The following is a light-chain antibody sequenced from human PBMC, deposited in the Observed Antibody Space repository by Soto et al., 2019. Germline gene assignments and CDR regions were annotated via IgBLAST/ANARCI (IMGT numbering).Light chain of an antibody. CDR1: SGHRSDI. V-gene: IGLV4-60*02. J-gene: IGLJ1*01. Sequence: QLVLTQSSSASASLGSSVKLTCTLSSGHRSDIIAWHQQEPGKAPRYSMKLEGSGSYNRGSGVPDRFSGSSSGADRYLTISNLQFEDEADYYCETWDSNTRVFGSGTKLTVL. CDR2: LEGSGSY. CDR3: ETWDSNTRV.